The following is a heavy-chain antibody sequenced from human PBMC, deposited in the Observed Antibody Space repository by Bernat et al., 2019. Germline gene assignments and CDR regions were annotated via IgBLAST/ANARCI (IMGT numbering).Heavy chain of an antibody. CDR3: ARDGDGSGSYNKCFDY. J-gene: IGHJ4*02. CDR2: IKKDGSEK. V-gene: IGHV3-7*03. Sequence: EVQLVESGGGLVQSGGSLRLSCTASGFTFRSYWMSWVRQAPGKGLEWVANIKKDGSEKYYVDSLKGRFTISRDNAENSLYLQMNSLRAEDTAVYYCARDGDGSGSYNKCFDYWGQGTLVTVSS. D-gene: IGHD3-10*01. CDR1: GFTFRSYW.